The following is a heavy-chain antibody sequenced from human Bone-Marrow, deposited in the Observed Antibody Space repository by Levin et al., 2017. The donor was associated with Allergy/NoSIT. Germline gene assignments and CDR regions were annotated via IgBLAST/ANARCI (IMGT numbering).Heavy chain of an antibody. CDR3: AKDLGSGYSYGYFDY. J-gene: IGHJ4*02. D-gene: IGHD5-18*01. CDR2: IGGNGFST. V-gene: IGHV3-23*01. CDR1: GFTFSSSA. Sequence: LSLTCAASGFTFSSSAMSWVRQAPGKGLEWVSAIGGNGFSTYYADSVKGRFTISRDNSKNTLYLQMNNLRPEDTAVYYCAKDLGSGYSYGYFDYWGQGTLVTVSS.